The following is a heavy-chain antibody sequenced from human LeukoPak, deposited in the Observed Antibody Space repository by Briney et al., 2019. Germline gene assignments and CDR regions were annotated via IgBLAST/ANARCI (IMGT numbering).Heavy chain of an antibody. CDR2: ISYDGSNK. D-gene: IGHD3-10*01. J-gene: IGHJ4*02. V-gene: IGHV3-30*04. CDR3: ARAPYYPYGPGDY. Sequence: PRGSLRLSCAASGFTFSSYAMHWVRQAPGKGLEWVAVISYDGSNKYYADSVKGRFTISRDNSKNTLYLQMNSLRAEDTAVYYCARAPYYPYGPGDYWGQGTLVTVSS. CDR1: GFTFSSYA.